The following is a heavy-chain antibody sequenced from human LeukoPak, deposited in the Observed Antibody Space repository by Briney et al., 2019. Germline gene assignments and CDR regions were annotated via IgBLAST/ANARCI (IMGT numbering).Heavy chain of an antibody. D-gene: IGHD1-26*01. CDR1: GGSISGYY. CDR2: IHSNGYT. Sequence: SETLSLTCTVSGGSISGYYWSWIRQPPGQGLEWIAYIHSNGYTNYNPSLRSRVTISVDTSKNQFSLKVTSVTAADTAMYYCTKREGPMSGSYDYFDPWGQGTLVTVS. CDR3: TKREGPMSGSYDYFDP. V-gene: IGHV4-4*09. J-gene: IGHJ5*02.